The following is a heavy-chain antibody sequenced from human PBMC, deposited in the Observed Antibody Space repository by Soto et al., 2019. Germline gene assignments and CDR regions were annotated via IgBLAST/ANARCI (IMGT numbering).Heavy chain of an antibody. CDR3: ARDLSYPSVRWFDP. V-gene: IGHV4-31*03. D-gene: IGHD3-16*01. CDR1: GGSITSGGYF. Sequence: SETLSLTCTVSGGSITSGGYFWSWIRQHPGKGLEWIGYIYYTGSTYYNPSLKSRVTISVDTSKNQFSLKLSSVTAADTAVYYCARDLSYPSVRWFDPCGQGTLVTVSS. CDR2: IYYTGST. J-gene: IGHJ5*02.